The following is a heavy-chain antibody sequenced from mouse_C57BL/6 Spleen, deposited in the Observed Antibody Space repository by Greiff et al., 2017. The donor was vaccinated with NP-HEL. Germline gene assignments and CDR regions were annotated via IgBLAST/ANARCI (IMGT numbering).Heavy chain of an antibody. CDR2: ISSGSGTI. CDR1: GFTFSDYG. J-gene: IGHJ1*03. Sequence: EVKLMESGGGLVKPGGSLKLSCAASGFTFSDYGMHWVRQAPEKGLEWVAYISSGSGTIYYADTVKGRFTISRDNAKNTLFLQMTSLRSEDTAMYYCARTGYGSSYGYFDVWGTGTTVTVSS. D-gene: IGHD1-1*01. V-gene: IGHV5-17*01. CDR3: ARTGYGSSYGYFDV.